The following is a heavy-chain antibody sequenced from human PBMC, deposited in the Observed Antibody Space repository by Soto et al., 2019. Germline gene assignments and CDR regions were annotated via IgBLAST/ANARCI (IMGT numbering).Heavy chain of an antibody. CDR3: ARPPSLYCSSTSCYTPAGMDV. J-gene: IGHJ6*02. D-gene: IGHD2-2*02. Sequence: GESLKISCKGSGYSFTSYWIGWVRQMPGKGLEWMGIIYPGDSDTRYSPSFQGQVTISADKSISTAYLQWSSLKASDTAMYYCARPPSLYCSSTSCYTPAGMDVWGQGTTVTVSS. CDR1: GYSFTSYW. CDR2: IYPGDSDT. V-gene: IGHV5-51*01.